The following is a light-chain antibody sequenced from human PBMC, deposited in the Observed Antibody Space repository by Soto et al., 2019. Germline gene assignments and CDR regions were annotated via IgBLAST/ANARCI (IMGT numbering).Light chain of an antibody. CDR1: QSVSSY. J-gene: IGKJ1*01. CDR3: QHYNNWPPWT. Sequence: EIVLTQSPGTLSLSPGERATLSCRASQSVSSYLAWYQQKPGQAPRLLIYGASIRATGIPARFSGSGSGTEFTLTISTLQSEDFAIYYCQHYNNWPPWTFGQGTKVDIK. V-gene: IGKV3-15*01. CDR2: GAS.